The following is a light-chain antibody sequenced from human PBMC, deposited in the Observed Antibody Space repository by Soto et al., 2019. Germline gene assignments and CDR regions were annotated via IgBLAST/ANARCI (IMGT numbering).Light chain of an antibody. CDR2: AAS. J-gene: IGKJ2*01. Sequence: DIQMTQSPSSLSASVGDRVTITCXXSQNINNYLHWYQQKPGKAPKLLIYAASSLESGVPSRFSGSGSGTDFTLTISSLQPEDFATYYCQQSYSTPPFTFGQGTKLEFK. V-gene: IGKV1-39*01. CDR1: QNINNY. CDR3: QQSYSTPPFT.